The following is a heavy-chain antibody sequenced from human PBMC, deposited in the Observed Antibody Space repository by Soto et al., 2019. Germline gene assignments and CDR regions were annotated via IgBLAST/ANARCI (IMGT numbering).Heavy chain of an antibody. J-gene: IGHJ4*02. CDR3: AKNSAATIRVGYDY. Sequence: PGGSLRLSCAASGFTFSSYPMSWVRQAPRQGLEWVSGIVASGGITYYADSVKGRFTISRDNSKNTLYLQMNSLRAEDTAVYYCAKNSAATIRVGYDYWGQGTLVTVSS. CDR1: GFTFSSYP. V-gene: IGHV3-23*01. D-gene: IGHD5-12*01. CDR2: IVASGGIT.